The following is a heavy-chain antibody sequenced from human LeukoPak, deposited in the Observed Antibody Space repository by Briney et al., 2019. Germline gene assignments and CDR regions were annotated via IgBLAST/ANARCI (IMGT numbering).Heavy chain of an antibody. CDR2: ISYDGSNK. CDR1: GFTFSSYA. CDR3: ARDPIAAAFYYYYGMDV. V-gene: IGHV3-30-3*01. Sequence: PGRSLRLSCAASGFTFSSYAMHWVRQAPGKGLEWVAVISYDGSNKYYADSVKGRFTISRDNSKNTLYLQMNSLRAEDTAVYYCARDPIAAAFYYYYGMDVWGQGTTVTVSS. D-gene: IGHD6-13*01. J-gene: IGHJ6*02.